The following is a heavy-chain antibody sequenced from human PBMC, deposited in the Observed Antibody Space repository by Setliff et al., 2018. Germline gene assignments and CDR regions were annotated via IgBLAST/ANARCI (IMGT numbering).Heavy chain of an antibody. CDR2: ISSTGIPI. CDR1: GFTFSRYA. D-gene: IGHD2-21*02. J-gene: IGHJ3*02. CDR3: VKDPSVYGADSGSI. Sequence: LRLSCSASGFTFSRYAMHWVRQAPGKGLESVSAISSTGIPIYYADSVKARFSTSRDDAKNTLYLQMTSLRADDTAVYYCVKDPSVYGADSGSIWGQGTMVT. V-gene: IGHV3-64D*09.